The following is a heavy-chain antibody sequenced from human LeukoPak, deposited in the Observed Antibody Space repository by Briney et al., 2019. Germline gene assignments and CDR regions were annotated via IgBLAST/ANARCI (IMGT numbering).Heavy chain of an antibody. D-gene: IGHD6-19*01. CDR2: IRYNGNT. V-gene: IGHV4-59*01. Sequence: PSGTLSVTCTVSGGSIIGYWWSWIRQPPGKRLEWIGNIRYNGNTYSNPSLKSRVTISVDASKNQFSMKLSSVTAADTAMYYCARYAALSGPNWLDPWGRGTLVTVSS. J-gene: IGHJ5*02. CDR3: ARYAALSGPNWLDP. CDR1: GGSIIGYW.